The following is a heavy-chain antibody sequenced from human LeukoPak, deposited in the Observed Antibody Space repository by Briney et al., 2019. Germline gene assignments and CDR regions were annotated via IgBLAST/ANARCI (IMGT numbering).Heavy chain of an antibody. CDR3: AKAGATYNSRGWFDP. Sequence: SETLSLTCTVSGGSISSSNYQWGWIRQPPGKGLEWIGIINYRGSTSYNPSLESRLTISVDMSKNQFSLNLTSVTAADTAIYYCAKAGATYNSRGWFDPWGQGTLVTISS. V-gene: IGHV4-39*07. D-gene: IGHD1-14*01. J-gene: IGHJ5*02. CDR2: INYRGST. CDR1: GGSISSSNYQ.